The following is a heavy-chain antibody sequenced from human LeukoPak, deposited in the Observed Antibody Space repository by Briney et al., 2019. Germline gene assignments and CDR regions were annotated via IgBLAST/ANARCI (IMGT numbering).Heavy chain of an antibody. J-gene: IGHJ4*02. V-gene: IGHV3-7*03. CDR3: AKVTGGDMITYGGVDY. D-gene: IGHD3-16*01. CDR1: GFTFSGCW. CDR2: MNRDGSDK. Sequence: GGSLRLSCAASGFTFSGCWMSWVRQAPGKGLEWVANMNRDGSDKYYVDSVKGRFTISRDNSKNTLFLQMDSLRVEDTAVHYCAKVTGGDMITYGGVDYWGQGTLVTVSS.